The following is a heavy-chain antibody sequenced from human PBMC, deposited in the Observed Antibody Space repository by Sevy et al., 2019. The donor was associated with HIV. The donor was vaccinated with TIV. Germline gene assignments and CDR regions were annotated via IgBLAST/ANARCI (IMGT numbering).Heavy chain of an antibody. CDR2: INHSGST. CDR3: ARAPVLRFLEWAGYYYGMDV. V-gene: IGHV4-34*01. D-gene: IGHD3-3*01. Sequence: SETLSLTCAVYGGSFSGYYWSWIRQPPGKGLEWIGEINHSGSTNYNPSLKSRVTISVDTSKNQFSLKLSSVTAADTAVYYCARAPVLRFLEWAGYYYGMDVWGQGTTVTVSS. J-gene: IGHJ6*02. CDR1: GGSFSGYY.